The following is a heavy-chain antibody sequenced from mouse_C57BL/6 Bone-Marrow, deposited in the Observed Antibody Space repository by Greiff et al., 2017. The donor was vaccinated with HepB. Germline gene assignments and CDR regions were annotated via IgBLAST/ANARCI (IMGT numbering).Heavy chain of an antibody. CDR3: ARGEVYYVAWFAF. Sequence: QVQLKESDAELVKPGASVKISCKVSGYTFTDHTIHWMKQRPEQGLVWIGYIYPRDGSTKYNEKFKGKATLTADKSSRTAYMQLHRLTSEDSAVYFCARGEVYYVAWFAFWGQGTLVTVSA. V-gene: IGHV1-78*01. CDR1: GYTFTDHT. D-gene: IGHD2-1*01. CDR2: IYPRDGST. J-gene: IGHJ3*01.